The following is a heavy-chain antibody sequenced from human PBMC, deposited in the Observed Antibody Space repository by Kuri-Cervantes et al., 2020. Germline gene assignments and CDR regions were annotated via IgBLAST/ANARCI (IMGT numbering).Heavy chain of an antibody. V-gene: IGHV4-31*03. CDR3: ASPYCSSTSCYEDWFDP. CDR2: IYYSGST. Sequence: SETLSLTCTVSGGSISSGGYYWSWIRQHPGKGLEWIGYIYYSGSTNYNPSLKSRVTISVDTSKNQFSPKLSSVTAADTAVYYCASPYCSSTSCYEDWFDPWGQGTLVTVSS. D-gene: IGHD2-2*01. CDR1: GGSISSGGYY. J-gene: IGHJ5*02.